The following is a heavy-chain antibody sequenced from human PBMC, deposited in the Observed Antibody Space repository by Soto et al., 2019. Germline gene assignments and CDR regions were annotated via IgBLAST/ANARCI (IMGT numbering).Heavy chain of an antibody. J-gene: IGHJ6*02. Sequence: GGSLRLSCVASGFTFSNYGMHWVRQAPGKGLEWVAVISYDGSNKYYADSVKGRFTISRDNSKNTLYPQMTSLRTEDTALYYCAKLDEGGLQYAYYAMDVWGQGTTVTVSS. CDR3: AKLDEGGLQYAYYAMDV. D-gene: IGHD2-15*01. V-gene: IGHV3-30*18. CDR2: ISYDGSNK. CDR1: GFTFSNYG.